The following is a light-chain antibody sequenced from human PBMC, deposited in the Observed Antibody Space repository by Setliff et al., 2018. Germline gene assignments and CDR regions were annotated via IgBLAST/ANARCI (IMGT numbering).Light chain of an antibody. V-gene: IGLV2-14*03. CDR2: EVS. Sequence: QSALTQPASVSGSPGQSITISCTGSSGDIGSFTFVSWYQQYPDEAPKLIIFEVSDRPSGISDRFSGSKSANTASLTISGLQAEDEADYYCSSYTSNGLYVFGTGTKGTV. J-gene: IGLJ1*01. CDR3: SSYTSNGLYV. CDR1: SGDIGSFTF.